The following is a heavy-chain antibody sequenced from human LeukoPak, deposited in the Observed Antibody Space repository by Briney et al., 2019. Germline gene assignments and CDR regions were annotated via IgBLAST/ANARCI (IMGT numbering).Heavy chain of an antibody. CDR3: ARLSFQLPYYFDY. J-gene: IGHJ4*02. Sequence: GESLKISCKGSGYSFTSYWIGWVRQMPGKGLEWMGITYPGDSDTRYSPSFQGQVSISADKSISTAYLQWSSLKASDTAMYYCARLSFQLPYYFDYWGQGTLVTVSS. CDR2: TYPGDSDT. V-gene: IGHV5-51*01. CDR1: GYSFTSYW. D-gene: IGHD2-2*01.